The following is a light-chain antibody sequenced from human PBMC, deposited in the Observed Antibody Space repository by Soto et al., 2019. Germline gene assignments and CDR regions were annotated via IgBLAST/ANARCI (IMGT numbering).Light chain of an antibody. Sequence: EIVLTQSAATLSLSPGERVSLSCRASQSVNTYFAWYQQKPGQAPRLLIYDASSRATGIPARFSGSGSGTDFTLTISSLEPGDFAIYYCQQRSSWPLTFGHGTRVEI. J-gene: IGKJ1*01. CDR3: QQRSSWPLT. CDR2: DAS. V-gene: IGKV3-11*01. CDR1: QSVNTY.